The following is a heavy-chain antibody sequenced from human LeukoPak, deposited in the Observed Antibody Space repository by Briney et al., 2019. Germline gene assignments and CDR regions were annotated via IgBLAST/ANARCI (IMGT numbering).Heavy chain of an antibody. D-gene: IGHD2-15*01. CDR3: AKAPVTTCSGAYCYPFDY. V-gene: IGHV3-23*01. J-gene: IGHJ4*02. CDR2: ISVSGNT. CDR1: GFTFSSYA. Sequence: GGSLRLSCAASGFTFSSYAMSWVRQGPGKGLEWVSAISVSGNTYHADSVKGRFTISRDSYKNTLYLQMTSLRAEDAAVYYCAKAPVTTCSGAYCYPFDYWGQGTLVTVSS.